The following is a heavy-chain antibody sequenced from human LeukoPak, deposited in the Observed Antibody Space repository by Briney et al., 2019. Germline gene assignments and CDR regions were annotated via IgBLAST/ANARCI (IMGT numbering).Heavy chain of an antibody. CDR3: ARSRGDSSGYYYGY. CDR1: GGSLSSGGYY. CDR2: IYHSGST. D-gene: IGHD3-22*01. J-gene: IGHJ4*02. V-gene: IGHV4-30-2*01. Sequence: SETLSLTCTVSGGSLSSGGYYWSWIRQPPGKGLEWIGYIYHSGSTYYNPSLKSRVTISVDRSKNQFSLKLSSVTAADTAVYYCARSRGDSSGYYYGYWGQGTLVTVSS.